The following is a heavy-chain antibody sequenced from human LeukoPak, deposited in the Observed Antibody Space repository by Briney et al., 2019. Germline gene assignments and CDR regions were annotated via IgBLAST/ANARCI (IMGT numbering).Heavy chain of an antibody. CDR1: GFTFSDHY. V-gene: IGHV3-72*01. CDR2: IRNKANSYTT. CDR3: ARTYSSSWYGSYFDH. J-gene: IGHJ4*02. Sequence: GSLRLSCAASGFTFSDHYMDWVRQAPGKGLEWVGRIRNKANSYTTEYAASVKGRFTISRDDSKNSLYLQMNSLKTEDTAVYYCARTYSSSWYGSYFDHWGQGTLVTVSS. D-gene: IGHD6-13*01.